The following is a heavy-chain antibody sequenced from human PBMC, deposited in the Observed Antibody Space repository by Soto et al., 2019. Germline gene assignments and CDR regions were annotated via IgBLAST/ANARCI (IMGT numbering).Heavy chain of an antibody. CDR2: TYSGGNT. Sequence: EVQLVETGGGLIYPGGSLRLSCAASGLSVSSDSMNWVRQAPGKGLEWVSTTYSGGNTNYDGSVQGRFTISRDTSKNMLYLHMISLRVEDTAVYYFARHAWLEYWGWGTLVTGSS. V-gene: IGHV3-53*02. CDR1: GLSVSSDS. J-gene: IGHJ4*02. D-gene: IGHD3-9*01. CDR3: ARHAWLEY.